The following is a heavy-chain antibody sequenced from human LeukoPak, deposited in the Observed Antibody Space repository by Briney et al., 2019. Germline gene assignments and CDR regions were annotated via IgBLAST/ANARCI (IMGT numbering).Heavy chain of an antibody. CDR1: GFTISNYS. CDR3: ARVSRSSSWSREFDY. D-gene: IGHD6-13*01. Sequence: GGSLRLSCAASGFTISNYSMHWVRQAPGKGLEWVAVLSHDGSNKYYADSVKGRFTISRDNSKNTLYLQMNSLKPEDRAVYHCARVSRSSSWSREFDYWGQGTLVTVSS. V-gene: IGHV3-30*04. J-gene: IGHJ4*02. CDR2: LSHDGSNK.